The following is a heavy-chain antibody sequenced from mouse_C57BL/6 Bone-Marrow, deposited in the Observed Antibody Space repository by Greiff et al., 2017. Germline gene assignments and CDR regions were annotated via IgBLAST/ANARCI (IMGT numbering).Heavy chain of an antibody. CDR2: IDPSDSYT. CDR1: GYTFTSYW. D-gene: IGHD4-1*01. V-gene: IGHV1-69*01. J-gene: IGHJ3*01. Sequence: VQLVESGAELVMPGASVKLSCKASGYTFTSYWMHWVKQRPGQGLEWIGEIDPSDSYTNYNQKFKGKSTLTVDKSSSTAYMQLSSLTSEDSAVYHCAKGNWGFAYWGQGTLVTVSA. CDR3: AKGNWGFAY.